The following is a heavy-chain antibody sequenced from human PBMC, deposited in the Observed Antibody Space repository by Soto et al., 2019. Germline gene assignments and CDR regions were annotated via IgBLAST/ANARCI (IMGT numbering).Heavy chain of an antibody. CDR3: VRRAGGAVVWYYDL. J-gene: IGHJ2*01. V-gene: IGHV3-23*01. CDR1: GFIFNNYA. CDR2: VSGRGGSA. D-gene: IGHD2-21*01. Sequence: EVQLLESGGGLVQRGGSLRLSCAASGFIFNNYAMTWVRQAPGKGLKWVARVSGRGGSAYYADSVKGRLTISRDNSNNTLYLQMTNVRGEDTAVYYCVRRAGGAVVWYYDLWGRGTLVSVFS.